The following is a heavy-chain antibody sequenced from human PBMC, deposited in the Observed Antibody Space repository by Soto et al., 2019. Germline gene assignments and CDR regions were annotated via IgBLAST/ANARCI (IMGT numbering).Heavy chain of an antibody. CDR3: ANSRPGYSTSWPHEY. CDR1: GFTFSSYG. Sequence: GGSLRLSCAASGFTFSSYGMHWVRQAPGKGLEWVAVISYDGSNKYYADSVKGRFTISRDNSKNTLYLQLNSLRAEDTAVYFCANSRPGYSTSWPHEYWGQGTLVTVSS. CDR2: ISYDGSNK. V-gene: IGHV3-30*18. D-gene: IGHD6-13*01. J-gene: IGHJ4*02.